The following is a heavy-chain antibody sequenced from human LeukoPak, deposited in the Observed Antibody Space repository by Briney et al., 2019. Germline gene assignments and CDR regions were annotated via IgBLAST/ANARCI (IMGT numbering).Heavy chain of an antibody. J-gene: IGHJ4*02. CDR1: GGSFSGYY. CDR2: INPSRNT. V-gene: IGHV4-34*01. D-gene: IGHD3-16*01. CDR3: ARDNPFKYDYVN. Sequence: SETLSLTCAVFGGSFSGYYWNWIRQPPGKGLEWIGQINPSRNTNYNPSLKSRVTISVDTSKNQFSLKLSSVTAADTAVYYCARDNPFKYDYVNWGQGTLVTVSS.